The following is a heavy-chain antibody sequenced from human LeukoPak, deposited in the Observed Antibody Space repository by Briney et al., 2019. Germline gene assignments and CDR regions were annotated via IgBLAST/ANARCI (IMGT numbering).Heavy chain of an antibody. Sequence: PGGSLRLSCEASGFTFSEHSMSGVRQAPGKGLEWVSTIKRDGSNTYYTDSVEGRFTISRDNSKNTLYLEMNTLRAEDTAVYYCAKGGYASCFDPWGQGTQVTVSS. CDR3: AKGGYASCFDP. V-gene: IGHV3-23*05. J-gene: IGHJ5*02. CDR1: GFTFSEHS. CDR2: IKRDGSNT. D-gene: IGHD2-15*01.